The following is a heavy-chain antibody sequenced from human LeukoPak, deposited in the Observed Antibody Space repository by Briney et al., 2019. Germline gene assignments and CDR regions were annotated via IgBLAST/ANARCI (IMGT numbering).Heavy chain of an antibody. CDR1: GGSISNSY. CDR3: GRLTVNWFDP. CDR2: IYPSGST. V-gene: IGHV4-59*12. Sequence: PSETLSLTCSVSGGSISNSYWSWIRQPPGKGLEWIGYIYPSGSTNYNPSLKSRVTMSVDTSKNQFSLKLSSVTAADMAVYYWGRLTVNWFDPWGQGTLVTVSS. D-gene: IGHD4-17*01. J-gene: IGHJ5*02.